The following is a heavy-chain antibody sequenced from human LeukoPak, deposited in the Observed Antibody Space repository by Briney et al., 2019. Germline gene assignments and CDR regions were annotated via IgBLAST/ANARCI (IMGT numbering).Heavy chain of an antibody. V-gene: IGHV3-21*01. CDR3: ARDPSPRTSYYYYYMDV. D-gene: IGHD2-2*01. CDR1: GFTFSSYS. Sequence: PGGSLRLSCAASGFTFSSYSMNWVRQAPGKGLEWVSSISSFSGYIYYADSVKGRFTISRDNAKNSLHLQMNSLRAEDTAVYYCARDPSPRTSYYYYYMDVWGKGTTVTVSS. J-gene: IGHJ6*03. CDR2: ISSFSGYI.